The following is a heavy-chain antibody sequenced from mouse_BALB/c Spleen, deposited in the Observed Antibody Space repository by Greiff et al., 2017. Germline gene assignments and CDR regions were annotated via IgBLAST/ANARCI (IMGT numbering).Heavy chain of an antibody. Sequence: QVQLKESGPGLVQPSQSLSITCTVSGFSLTSYGVHWVRQSPGKGLEWLGVIWSGGSTDYNAAFISRLSISKDNSKSQVFFKMNSLQANDTAIYYCARNDGSDAMDYWGQGTSVTVSS. D-gene: IGHD1-1*01. CDR2: IWSGGST. CDR3: ARNDGSDAMDY. CDR1: GFSLTSYG. V-gene: IGHV2-2*02. J-gene: IGHJ4*01.